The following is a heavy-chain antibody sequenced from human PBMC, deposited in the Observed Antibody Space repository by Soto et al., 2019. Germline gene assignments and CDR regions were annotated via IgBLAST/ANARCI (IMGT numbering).Heavy chain of an antibody. D-gene: IGHD6-13*01. CDR1: GFTFSSYG. V-gene: IGHV3-33*01. Sequence: PGGSLRLSCAASGFTFSSYGMHWVRQAPGKGLEWVALIWNDGSSQYYADSVKGRFTISRDNAKNSLYLQMSSLRAEDTGIYYCARNPVGTNNWFDPWGQGTLVTVSS. CDR3: ARNPVGTNNWFDP. CDR2: IWNDGSSQ. J-gene: IGHJ5*02.